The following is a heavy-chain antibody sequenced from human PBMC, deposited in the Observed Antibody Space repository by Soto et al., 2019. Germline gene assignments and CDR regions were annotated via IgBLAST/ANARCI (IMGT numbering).Heavy chain of an antibody. V-gene: IGHV4-30-2*01. CDR2: IYHSGSI. CDR3: ARGPPGLP. J-gene: IGHJ5*02. Sequence: QLQLQESGSGLVKPSQTLSLTCTVSGGSISRGGYSWSWIRQPPGKGLEWTRYIYHSGSIYYNQSLHSRVNIPLDGTKTQFYLNLRFLTAAGAAGYRCARGPPGLPWGPGPGDTVPS. CDR1: GGSISRGGYS.